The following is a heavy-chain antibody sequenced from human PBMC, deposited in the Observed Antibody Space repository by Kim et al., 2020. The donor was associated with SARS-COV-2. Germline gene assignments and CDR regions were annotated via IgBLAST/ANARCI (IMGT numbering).Heavy chain of an antibody. CDR1: GGSFSGYY. J-gene: IGHJ5*02. CDR3: ARKERRRTWWFDP. CDR2: INHSGST. V-gene: IGHV4-34*01. Sequence: SETLSLTCAVYGGSFSGYYWSWIRQPPGKGLEWIGEINHSGSTNYNPSLKSRVTISVDTSKNQFSLKLSSVTAADTAVYYCARKERRRTWWFDPWGQGNL.